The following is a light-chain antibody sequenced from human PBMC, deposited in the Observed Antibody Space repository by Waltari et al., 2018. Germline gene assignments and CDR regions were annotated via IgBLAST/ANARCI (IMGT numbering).Light chain of an antibody. CDR2: YDS. CDR3: QVWDSSRAHVV. V-gene: IGLV3-21*04. Sequence: SYVLTQPPSVSVAPGQTARITCCINSLGSRSVHWSQQRPGQAHVLVIYYDSDRPSGIPERFSGSNSGDTATLTISRVEAGDEADYYCQVWDSSRAHVVFGGGTRLTVL. J-gene: IGLJ3*02. CDR1: SLGSRS.